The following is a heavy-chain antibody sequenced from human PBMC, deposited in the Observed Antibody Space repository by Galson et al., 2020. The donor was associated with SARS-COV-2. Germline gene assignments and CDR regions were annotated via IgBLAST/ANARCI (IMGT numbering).Heavy chain of an antibody. Sequence: GESLKISCAASGFPFSTYAMHWVRQAPGKGLEWVAAISYDGSYKHDVDSLKGRFTISRDNSKNTLYLQMNNLRPEDTAVYYCASSPSIAGSGTRFSFQHWGQGTLVTVSS. D-gene: IGHD6-6*01. V-gene: IGHV3-30*01. CDR2: ISYDGSYK. CDR3: ASSPSIAGSGTRFSFQH. J-gene: IGHJ1*01. CDR1: GFPFSTYA.